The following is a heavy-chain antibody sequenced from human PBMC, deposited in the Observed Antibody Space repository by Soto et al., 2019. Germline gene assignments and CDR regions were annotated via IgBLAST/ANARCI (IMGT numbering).Heavy chain of an antibody. J-gene: IGHJ4*02. CDR3: AKESSDFCSRKDSFDY. CDR2: ISGSGGST. V-gene: IGHV3-23*01. D-gene: IGHD3-3*01. Sequence: EVQLLESGGGLVQPGGSLRLSCAASAFTFSCYAMSWVRQAPGKGLEWVSAISGSGGSTYYADSVKGRFTISRDNSKNTLYLQMNSLRAEDTAVYHCAKESSDFCSRKDSFDYWGQGTLVTVSS. CDR1: AFTFSCYA.